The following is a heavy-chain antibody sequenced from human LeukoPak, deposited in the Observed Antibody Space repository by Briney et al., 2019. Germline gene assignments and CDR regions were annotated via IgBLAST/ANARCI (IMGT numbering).Heavy chain of an antibody. V-gene: IGHV3-48*04. Sequence: GGSLRLSCAASGFTFSSYAMSWVRQVPGKGLEWVSYIDSSASTTYYAGSVQGRFTISRDNAKNSLYLQMSSLRADDTAVYYCSKKGQSEDYGKPGWGQGTLVTVSS. CDR1: GFTFSSYA. D-gene: IGHD4-17*01. CDR3: SKKGQSEDYGKPG. CDR2: IDSSASTT. J-gene: IGHJ4*02.